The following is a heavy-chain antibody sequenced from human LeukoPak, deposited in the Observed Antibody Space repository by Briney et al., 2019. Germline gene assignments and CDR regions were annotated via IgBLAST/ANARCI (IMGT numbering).Heavy chain of an antibody. J-gene: IGHJ4*02. V-gene: IGHV3-30-3*01. D-gene: IGHD6-6*01. CDR2: ISYDGSNK. Sequence: GGSLRLACAASGFTFSSYAMHWVRQAPGKGLEWVAVISYDGSNKYYADSVKGRFTISRDNSKNTLYLQMNSLRAEDTAVYYCARDLAARPGGEFDYWGQGTLVTVSS. CDR3: ARDLAARPGGEFDY. CDR1: GFTFSSYA.